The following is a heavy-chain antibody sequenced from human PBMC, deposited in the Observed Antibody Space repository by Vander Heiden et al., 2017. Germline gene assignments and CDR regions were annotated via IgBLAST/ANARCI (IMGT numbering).Heavy chain of an antibody. D-gene: IGHD3-22*01. CDR3: ARDDIITGNAFDI. J-gene: IGHJ3*02. Sequence: WVAVIWYDGSNKYYADSVKGRFTISRDNSKNTLYLQKNSLRAEDTAVYYCARDDIITGNAFDIWGQGTMVTVSS. CDR2: IWYDGSNK. V-gene: IGHV3-33*01.